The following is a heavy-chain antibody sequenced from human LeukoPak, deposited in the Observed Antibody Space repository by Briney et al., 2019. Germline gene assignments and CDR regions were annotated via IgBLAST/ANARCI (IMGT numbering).Heavy chain of an antibody. V-gene: IGHV1-18*01. CDR1: GYTFTSYG. CDR3: ARDLSSGSYRYYYYGMDV. Sequence: ASVKVSCKASGYTFTSYGISWVRQAPGQGLEWMGWISAYNGNTNYAQKLQGRVTMTTDTSTSTAYMELRSLRSDDTAVYYCARDLSSGSYRYYYYGMDVWGQGTTVTVSS. J-gene: IGHJ6*02. D-gene: IGHD1-26*01. CDR2: ISAYNGNT.